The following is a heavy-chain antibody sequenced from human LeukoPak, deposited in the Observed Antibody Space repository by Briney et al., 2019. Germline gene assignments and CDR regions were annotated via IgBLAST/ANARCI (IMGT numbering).Heavy chain of an antibody. CDR2: ISSSGSTI. D-gene: IGHD3-10*01. J-gene: IGHJ6*03. CDR3: ARSRSMVRGAYYYYYYMDV. V-gene: IGHV3-48*03. Sequence: QAGGSLRLSCAASGFTFSSYEMNWVRQAPGKGLEWVSYISSSGSTIYYADSVKGRFTISRDNAKNSLYLQMNSLRAEDTAVYYCARSRSMVRGAYYYYYYMDVWGKGTTVTISS. CDR1: GFTFSSYE.